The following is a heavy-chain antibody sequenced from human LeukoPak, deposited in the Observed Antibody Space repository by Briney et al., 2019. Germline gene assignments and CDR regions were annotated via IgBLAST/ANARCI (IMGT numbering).Heavy chain of an antibody. J-gene: IGHJ6*03. Sequence: GASVKVSCKVSGYTLTELSMHWVRQAPGKGLEWMGGFDPEDGETIYAQKFQGRVTMTEDTSTDTAYMELSSLRSEDTAVYYCARAYSSGFPFGYYMDVWGKGTTVTVSS. D-gene: IGHD6-19*01. CDR3: ARAYSSGFPFGYYMDV. CDR1: GYTLTELS. V-gene: IGHV1-24*01. CDR2: FDPEDGET.